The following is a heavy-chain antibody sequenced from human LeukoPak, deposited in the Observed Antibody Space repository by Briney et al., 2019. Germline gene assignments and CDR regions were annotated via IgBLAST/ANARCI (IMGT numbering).Heavy chain of an antibody. D-gene: IGHD6-13*01. CDR2: MSGSGDTS. CDR1: GFTFSTYA. V-gene: IGHV3-23*01. Sequence: GESLKISCAASGFTFSTYAMSWVRQAPGKGLEWVSTMSGSGDTSYYAESVKGRFTISRDNSKNTLYLQMNSLRAEDTAIYYCARRRQSSSNWYYFDPWGQGTQVTVSS. CDR3: ARRRQSSSNWYYFDP. J-gene: IGHJ4*02.